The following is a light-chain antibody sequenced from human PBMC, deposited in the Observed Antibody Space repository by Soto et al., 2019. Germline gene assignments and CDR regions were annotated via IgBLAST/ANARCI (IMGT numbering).Light chain of an antibody. CDR3: QQYGSSPWIT. V-gene: IGKV3-20*01. Sequence: EIVLTQPPGTLSLSPGERATLSCRASQSVSSSYLAWYQQKPGQAPRLLIYGASSRATDIPDRFSGSGSGTDFTLTISRLEPEDFAVYYCQQYGSSPWITFGQGTRLEIK. CDR2: GAS. J-gene: IGKJ5*01. CDR1: QSVSSSY.